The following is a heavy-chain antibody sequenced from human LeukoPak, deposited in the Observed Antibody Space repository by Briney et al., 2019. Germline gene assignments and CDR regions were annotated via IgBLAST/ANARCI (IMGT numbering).Heavy chain of an antibody. J-gene: IGHJ4*02. Sequence: GWSLLLSCAASGFSFSSYSMHWVRQAPGKGLEYVSAISSNGGSTYYANSVKGRFTISRDNSKNTLYLQMGSLRAEDMAVYYCARVRSAAGLDYWGQGTLVTVSS. CDR3: ARVRSAAGLDY. CDR1: GFSFSSYS. V-gene: IGHV3-64*01. D-gene: IGHD6-13*01. CDR2: ISSNGGST.